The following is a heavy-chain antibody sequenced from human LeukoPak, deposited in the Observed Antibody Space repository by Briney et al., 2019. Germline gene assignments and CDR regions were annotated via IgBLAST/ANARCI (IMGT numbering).Heavy chain of an antibody. J-gene: IGHJ4*02. CDR3: AKDSMGLSRFDY. CDR1: GFTFKNYA. Sequence: GGSLRLSCEISGFTFKNYAMSWVRQAPGKGLEWVSTISGSGTTTYYADSVKGRLTISRDNSNNTLYLQMNSLRVGDTAVYYCAKDSMGLSRFDYWGQGTLVTVSS. CDR2: ISGSGTTT. V-gene: IGHV3-23*01. D-gene: IGHD2/OR15-2a*01.